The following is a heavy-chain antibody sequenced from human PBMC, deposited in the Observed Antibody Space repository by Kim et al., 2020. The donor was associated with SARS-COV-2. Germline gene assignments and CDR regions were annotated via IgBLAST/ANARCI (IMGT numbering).Heavy chain of an antibody. V-gene: IGHV3-9*01. CDR2: INSMNDAT. CDR1: GFTFRNFA. CDR3: SKEVSSSNCWICDL. J-gene: IGHJ2*01. Sequence: GGSLRLSCSASGFTFRNFAMHWVRQTPGKGLEWVSCINSMNDATFYVESSRSGLFIISDDNTKASLFLQINRRVDDTALYYYSKEVSSSNCWICDLCGR. D-gene: IGHD4-4*01.